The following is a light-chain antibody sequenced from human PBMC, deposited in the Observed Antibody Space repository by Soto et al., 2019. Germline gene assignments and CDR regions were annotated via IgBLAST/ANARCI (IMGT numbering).Light chain of an antibody. J-gene: IGKJ1*01. V-gene: IGKV3-20*01. Sequence: EIVLTQSAGTRSLSQGEGATLSCRASQSVSSSYLAWYQQKPGQAPRLLIYGASSRATGIPDRFSGSGSGTDFTLTISRLEPEDFAVYYCQQYGSSPPKTFGQGTKVDIK. CDR2: GAS. CDR1: QSVSSSY. CDR3: QQYGSSPPKT.